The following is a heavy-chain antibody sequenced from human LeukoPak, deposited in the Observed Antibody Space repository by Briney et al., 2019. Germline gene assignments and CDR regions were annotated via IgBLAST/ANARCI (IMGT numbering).Heavy chain of an antibody. CDR1: GGSISSYY. V-gene: IGHV4-59*01. J-gene: IGHJ5*02. Sequence: PSETLSLTCTVSGGSISSYYWSWIRQPPGKGLEGIGYIYYSGSTNYNPSLKSRVTISVDTSKNQFSLKLSSVTAADTAVYYCARAVTSSSWPENWFDPWGQGTLVTVSS. D-gene: IGHD6-13*01. CDR2: IYYSGST. CDR3: ARAVTSSSWPENWFDP.